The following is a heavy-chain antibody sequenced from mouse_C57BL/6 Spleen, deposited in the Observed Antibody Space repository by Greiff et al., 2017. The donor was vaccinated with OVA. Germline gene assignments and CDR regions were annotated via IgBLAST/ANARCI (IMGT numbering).Heavy chain of an antibody. J-gene: IGHJ4*01. CDR1: GFTFSSYA. D-gene: IGHD2-2*01. Sequence: EVQRVESGEGLVKPGGSLKLSCAASGFTFSSYAMSWVRQTPEKRLEWVAYISSGGDYISYADTVKGRFTISRDNARNTLYLQMSSLKSEDTAMYYCTRSTMVTTGAMDYWGQGTSVTVSS. CDR2: ISSGGDYI. CDR3: TRSTMVTTGAMDY. V-gene: IGHV5-9-1*02.